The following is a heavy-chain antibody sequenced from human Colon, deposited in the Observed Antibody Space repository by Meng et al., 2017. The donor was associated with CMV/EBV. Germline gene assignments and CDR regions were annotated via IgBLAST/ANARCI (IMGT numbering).Heavy chain of an antibody. CDR2: KSPDGSLE. J-gene: IGHJ4*02. CDR1: GFIFDGYA. D-gene: IGHD3-16*01. V-gene: IGHV3-30*04. Sequence: GGPLRLSCVTSGFIFDGYAMHWVRQAPGKGLEWLAVKSPDGSLEKYADSVQGRFIISRVNSEKSVFLQMYNLSSDDTAVYYCGRDRLGGIDYWGQGTLVTVSS. CDR3: GRDRLGGIDY.